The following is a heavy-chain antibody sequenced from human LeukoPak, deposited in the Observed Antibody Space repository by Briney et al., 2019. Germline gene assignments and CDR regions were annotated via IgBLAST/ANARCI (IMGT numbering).Heavy chain of an antibody. Sequence: GGSLRLSCAASGFTFSSYGMHWVRQAPGKGLEWVAFIRYDGSNKYYADSVKGRFTISRDNSKNTLYLQMNSLRAEDTAVYYCARDSVERYYDTGGWFDPWGQGTLVTVSS. V-gene: IGHV3-30*02. J-gene: IGHJ5*02. D-gene: IGHD3-22*01. CDR2: IRYDGSNK. CDR1: GFTFSSYG. CDR3: ARDSVERYYDTGGWFDP.